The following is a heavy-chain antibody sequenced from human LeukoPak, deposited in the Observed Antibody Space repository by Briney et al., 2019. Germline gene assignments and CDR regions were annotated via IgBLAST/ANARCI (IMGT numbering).Heavy chain of an antibody. CDR2: IYTSGSI. V-gene: IGHV4-4*07. CDR3: VRESKTYDGSGYYHDY. CDR1: GGSIRNYF. D-gene: IGHD3-22*01. J-gene: IGHJ4*02. Sequence: SETLSRTCSVSGGSIRNYFWSWIRQPAGKGLEWIGRIYTSGSIDYKPSLMSRVTMSVDTSRNQFSLKLTSVIAADTAVYYCVRESKTYDGSGYYHDYWGQGTLVTVSS.